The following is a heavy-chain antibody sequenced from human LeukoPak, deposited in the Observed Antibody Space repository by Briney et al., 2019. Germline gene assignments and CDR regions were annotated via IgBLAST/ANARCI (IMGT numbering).Heavy chain of an antibody. CDR3: AKGLALSYWYFDL. D-gene: IGHD2/OR15-2a*01. CDR2: ISGSGDST. CDR1: GFTFSTYGFTFSTYA. V-gene: IGHV3-23*01. Sequence: GGSLRLSCAASGFTFSTYGFTFSTYAMTWVRQAPGKGLEWVSAISGSGDSTYYADSVKGRFTVSRDNSKSTLYLQMNSLRAEDTAVYYCAKGLALSYWYFDLWGRGTLVTVSS. J-gene: IGHJ2*01.